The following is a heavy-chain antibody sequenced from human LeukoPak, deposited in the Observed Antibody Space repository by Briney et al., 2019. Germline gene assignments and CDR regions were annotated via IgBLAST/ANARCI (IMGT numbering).Heavy chain of an antibody. Sequence: PGGSLRLSCAASGFTFSDHYMDWVRQAPGKGLEWVGRTRNKANSYTTEYAASVKGRFTISRDDSKNSLYLQMNSLKTEDTAVYYCARGPRPFFYGMDAWGQGTTVTVSS. CDR2: TRNKANSYTT. CDR1: GFTFSDHY. CDR3: ARGPRPFFYGMDA. V-gene: IGHV3-72*01. J-gene: IGHJ6*02. D-gene: IGHD6-6*01.